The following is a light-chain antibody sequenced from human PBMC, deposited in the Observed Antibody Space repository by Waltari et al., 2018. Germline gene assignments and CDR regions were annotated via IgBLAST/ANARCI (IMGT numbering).Light chain of an antibody. Sequence: DIQMTQSSSSLSASDGDRVTITCRASQSISSYLNWYQQKPGKAPKLLIYAASNLQSGVQSRFSGSGSGTDFTLTISSLQPEDFATDYCQQSYSTPPTFGQGTKVEIK. CDR2: AAS. V-gene: IGKV1-39*01. J-gene: IGKJ1*01. CDR3: QQSYSTPPT. CDR1: QSISSY.